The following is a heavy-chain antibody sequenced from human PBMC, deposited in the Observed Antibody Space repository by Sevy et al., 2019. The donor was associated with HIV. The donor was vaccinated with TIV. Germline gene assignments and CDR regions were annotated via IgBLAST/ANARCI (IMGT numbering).Heavy chain of an antibody. J-gene: IGHJ6*02. CDR1: GFTFSNYA. Sequence: GGALRLSCAGSGFTFSNYAMSWVRQAPGKGLEWVSSISTGGGSTYYADSVKGRFTISRDNSKNTLYLQMNSLRAEDTAVYYCAKVDGYTYGPPLWGHGTTVTVSS. D-gene: IGHD5-18*01. CDR2: ISTGGGST. V-gene: IGHV3-23*01. CDR3: AKVDGYTYGPPL.